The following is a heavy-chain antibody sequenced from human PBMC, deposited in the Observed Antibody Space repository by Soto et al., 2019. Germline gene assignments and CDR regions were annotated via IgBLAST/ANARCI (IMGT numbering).Heavy chain of an antibody. J-gene: IGHJ4*02. D-gene: IGHD3-10*01. CDR2: ISYDGSNK. CDR3: AKDKRVRGVIRGVGEDY. V-gene: IGHV3-30*18. CDR1: GFTFSSYG. Sequence: QVQLVESGGGVVQPGRSLRLSCAASGFTFSSYGMHWVRQAPGKGLEWVAVISYDGSNKYYADSVKGRFTISRDNSKNTLYLEMNSLRAEDTAVYYCAKDKRVRGVIRGVGEDYWGQGTLVTVSS.